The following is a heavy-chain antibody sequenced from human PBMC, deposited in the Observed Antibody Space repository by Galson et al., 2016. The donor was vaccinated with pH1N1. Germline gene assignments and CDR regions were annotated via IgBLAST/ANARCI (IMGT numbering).Heavy chain of an antibody. D-gene: IGHD3-22*01. J-gene: IGHJ3*02. Sequence: SGYTFTSYFMYWVRQAPGQGLEWMGIINPSGGNTNYAQKFQGRLTMTRDTSTSTVYMELSSLRSGGTAVHYCARDAAMIVVVSVYAFDIWGQGTMVTVSS. V-gene: IGHV1-46*01. CDR3: ARDAAMIVVVSVYAFDI. CDR2: INPSGGNT. CDR1: GYTFTSYF.